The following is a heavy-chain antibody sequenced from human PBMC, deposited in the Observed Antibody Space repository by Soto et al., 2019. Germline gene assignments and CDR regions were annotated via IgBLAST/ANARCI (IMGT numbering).Heavy chain of an antibody. CDR1: GGSMSSDA. CDR3: ARDRVAYCGGDCYSGWFDP. J-gene: IGHJ5*02. CDR2: IIPIFGTA. D-gene: IGHD2-21*02. Sequence: GNGACKAVGGSMSSDAICWVLQAPGQGLEWMGGIIPIFGTANYAQKFQGRVTITADKSTSTAYMELSSLRSEDTAVYYCARDRVAYCGGDCYSGWFDPWGQGTLVTVSS. V-gene: IGHV1-69*06.